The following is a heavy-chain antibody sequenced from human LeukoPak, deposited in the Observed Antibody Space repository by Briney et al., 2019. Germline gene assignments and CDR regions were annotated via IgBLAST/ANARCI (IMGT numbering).Heavy chain of an antibody. J-gene: IGHJ6*03. D-gene: IGHD4-17*01. CDR1: GGSISNGGYY. V-gene: IGHV4-31*03. Sequence: PSETLSLTCTVSGGSISNGGYYYRWIRQHPGKGLEWIGYIYYSGSTYYNPSLNSRVTISVDTSENQFSLKLSSVTAADTAVYLRATADGDYEDYYYYMDVWGKGTTVTVSS. CDR2: IYYSGST. CDR3: ATADGDYEDYYYYMDV.